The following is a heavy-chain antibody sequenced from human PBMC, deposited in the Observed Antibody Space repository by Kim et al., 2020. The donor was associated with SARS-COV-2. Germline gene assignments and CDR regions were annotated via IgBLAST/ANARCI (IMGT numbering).Heavy chain of an antibody. CDR1: GFTFSRFA. Sequence: GGSLRLSCATSGFTFSRFAMNWFRQAPGKGLEWVSASGGSGGTTYYAESVKDRFTIFRDNSKNTVFLHMRSLRVEDTAVYYCAKVVSVGYVVTDPFDIWG. CDR3: AKVVSVGYVVTDPFDI. J-gene: IGHJ3*02. CDR2: SGGSGGTT. V-gene: IGHV3-23*01. D-gene: IGHD5-12*01.